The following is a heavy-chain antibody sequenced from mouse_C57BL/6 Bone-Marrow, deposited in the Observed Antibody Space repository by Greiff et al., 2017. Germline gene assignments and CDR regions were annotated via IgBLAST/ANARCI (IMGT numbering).Heavy chain of an antibody. CDR1: GYTFTSYW. CDR3: ARGGWLLSRDYFDY. CDR2: IDPSDSET. J-gene: IGHJ2*01. Sequence: QVQLQQPGAELVRPGSSVKLSCKASGYTFTSYWMHWVKQRPIQGLEWIGNIDPSDSETHYNQKFKDKATLTVDKSSSTAYMQLSSLTSEDSAVYYCARGGWLLSRDYFDYWGQGTTLTVSS. V-gene: IGHV1-52*01. D-gene: IGHD2-3*01.